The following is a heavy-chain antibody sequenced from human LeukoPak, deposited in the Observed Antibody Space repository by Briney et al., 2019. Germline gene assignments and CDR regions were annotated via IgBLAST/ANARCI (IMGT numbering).Heavy chain of an antibody. D-gene: IGHD2-15*01. CDR2: ISGSGGST. V-gene: IGHV3-23*01. CDR3: AKDDKKRLVVVALYDY. J-gene: IGHJ4*02. Sequence: PGGSLRLSCAASGFTFSSYAMSWVRQAPGKGLEWVSAISGSGGSTYYADSAKGRFTISRDNSKNTLYLQMNSLRAEDTAVYYCAKDDKKRLVVVALYDYWGQGTLVTVSS. CDR1: GFTFSSYA.